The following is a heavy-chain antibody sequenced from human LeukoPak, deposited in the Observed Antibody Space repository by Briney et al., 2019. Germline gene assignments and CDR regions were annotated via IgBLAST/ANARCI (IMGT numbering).Heavy chain of an antibody. CDR3: ARDDYRGVTNFDP. D-gene: IGHD3-10*01. V-gene: IGHV4-59*01. CDR2: ISYTGST. J-gene: IGHJ5*02. Sequence: SETLSLTCTVSSGSISPYFWSWMRQTPGKGLEWIGYISYTGSTNYNPALKSRVTISVDTSKSQFSLQLTSVTAADTAVYYCARDDYRGVTNFDPWGQGTLVTVSS. CDR1: SGSISPYF.